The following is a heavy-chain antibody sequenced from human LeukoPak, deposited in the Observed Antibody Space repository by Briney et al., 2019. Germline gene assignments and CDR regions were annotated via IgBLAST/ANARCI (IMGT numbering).Heavy chain of an antibody. CDR2: IIPILGIA. CDR1: GGTFSSYA. D-gene: IGHD3-10*01. CDR3: ARAVIYGSGSHAFDI. J-gene: IGHJ3*02. Sequence: ASVKVSCKASGGTFSSYAISWVRQAPGQGLEWMGRIIPILGIANYAQKFQGRVTITADKSTSTAYMELSSLRSEDTAVYYCARAVIYGSGSHAFDIWGQGTMVTVSS. V-gene: IGHV1-69*04.